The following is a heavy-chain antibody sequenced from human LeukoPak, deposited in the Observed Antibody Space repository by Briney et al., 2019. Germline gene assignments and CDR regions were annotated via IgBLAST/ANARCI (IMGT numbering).Heavy chain of an antibody. CDR2: IYYSGST. D-gene: IGHD3-10*01. V-gene: IGHV4-59*01. Sequence: SETLSLTCTVSGGSISSYYWSWIRQPPGKGLEWIGYIYYSGSTNYNPSLKSRVTIPVDTSKNQFSLKLSSVTAADTAVYYCARTRGRYDAFDIWGQGTMVTVSS. CDR3: ARTRGRYDAFDI. J-gene: IGHJ3*02. CDR1: GGSISSYY.